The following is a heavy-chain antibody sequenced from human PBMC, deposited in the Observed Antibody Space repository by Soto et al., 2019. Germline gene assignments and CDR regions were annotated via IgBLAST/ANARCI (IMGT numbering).Heavy chain of an antibody. V-gene: IGHV4-4*02. D-gene: IGHD5-12*01. CDR2: IFHSGST. Sequence: QVQLQESGPGLVKPSETLSLTCTVSGGSVSSSNWWSWVRQPPGKGLEWIGEIFHSGSTNYNPSLRSRXTIXVXTSKNHLSLKLSSVTAADTAVYYCASFSAYSGWIDPWGQGTLVTVSS. J-gene: IGHJ5*02. CDR1: GGSVSSSNW. CDR3: ASFSAYSGWIDP.